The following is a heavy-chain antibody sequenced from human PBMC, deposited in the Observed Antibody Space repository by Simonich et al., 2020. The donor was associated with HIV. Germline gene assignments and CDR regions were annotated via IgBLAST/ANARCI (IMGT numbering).Heavy chain of an antibody. CDR1: GGSFSGYY. Sequence: QVQLQQWGAGLLKPSETLSLTCAVYGGSFSGYYWSWIRPPPGKGLELIGEINHSGRTTYNPSLKSRVTISVDTSKTQFSLKLSSVTAADTAVYYCARLTAGGLGEYFQHWGQGTLVTVSS. D-gene: IGHD6-13*01. J-gene: IGHJ1*01. V-gene: IGHV4-34*01. CDR3: ARLTAGGLGEYFQH. CDR2: INHSGRT.